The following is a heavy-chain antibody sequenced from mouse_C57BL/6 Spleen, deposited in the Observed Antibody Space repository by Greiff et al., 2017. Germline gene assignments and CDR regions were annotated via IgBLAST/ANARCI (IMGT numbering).Heavy chain of an antibody. D-gene: IGHD1-1*01. J-gene: IGHJ4*01. CDR3: ARGATGVDYYSMDY. V-gene: IGHV1-80*01. CDR2: IYPGDGDT. Sequence: QVQLQQSGAELVKPGASVKISCKASGYAFSSYWMNWVKQRPGKGLEWIGQIYPGDGDTNYNGKFKGKATLTADKSSSTAYMQLSRLTSEDSAVYFCARGATGVDYYSMDYWGQGTSVTVSS. CDR1: GYAFSSYW.